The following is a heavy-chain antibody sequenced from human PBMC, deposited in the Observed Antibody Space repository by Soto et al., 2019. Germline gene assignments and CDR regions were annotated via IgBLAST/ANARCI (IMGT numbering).Heavy chain of an antibody. Sequence: GGSLRLSCAASGFTFSDYYMSWIRQAPGEGLEWVAYISNSGSTKYYSDSVKGRFTISRDNAKNSLFLQMNSLGADDTAVYYCARESRIVATTQGYWGQGTLVTVSS. CDR3: ARESRIVATTQGY. V-gene: IGHV3-11*01. CDR1: GFTFSDYY. J-gene: IGHJ4*02. D-gene: IGHD5-12*01. CDR2: ISNSGSTK.